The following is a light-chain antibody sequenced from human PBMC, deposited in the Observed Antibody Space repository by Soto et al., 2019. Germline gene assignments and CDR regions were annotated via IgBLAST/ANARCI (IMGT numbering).Light chain of an antibody. CDR3: TSYASGSSHVV. CDR2: DVN. CDR1: SSDIGGYDY. V-gene: IGLV2-14*01. Sequence: QSALTQPASVSGSPGQSITLPCTGTSSDIGGYDYVSWYQRHPGKAPKLILYDVNNRPSGVSNRFSGSKSGNTASLTISGLQAEDEADYYCTSYASGSSHVVFGGGTQLTVL. J-gene: IGLJ2*01.